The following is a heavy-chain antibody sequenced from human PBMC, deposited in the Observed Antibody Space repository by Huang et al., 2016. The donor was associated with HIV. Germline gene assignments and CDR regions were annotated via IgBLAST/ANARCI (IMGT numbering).Heavy chain of an antibody. J-gene: IGHJ4*02. CDR3: ARDWSFGSSTSPAD. Sequence: QVQLVQSGAEVKNPGASVRVSCKASGYTFTDSNIHWVRQAPGQGLEWMGWINPKRGGTMYAQRLQGRITMTRDTTISTVHMDLRRIQSDDTAVYFCARDWSFGSSTSPADWGQGTLVTVSS. D-gene: IGHD6-6*01. V-gene: IGHV1-2*02. CDR1: GYTFTDSN. CDR2: INPKRGGT.